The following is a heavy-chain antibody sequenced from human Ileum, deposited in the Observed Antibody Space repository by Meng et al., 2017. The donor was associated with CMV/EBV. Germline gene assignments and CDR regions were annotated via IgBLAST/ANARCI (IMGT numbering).Heavy chain of an antibody. CDR2: ITSSGNTI. V-gene: IGHV3-11*01. CDR1: GFTFSDYY. D-gene: IGHD3-16*02. J-gene: IGHJ4*02. Sequence: SCAASGFTFSDYYMSWIRQAPGKGLEWVSYITSSGNTIYYADSVKGRFTISRDNAKNSLYLQMNSLRAEDTAVYYCARDYRYINTFDYWGQRTLVTVSS. CDR3: ARDYRYINTFDY.